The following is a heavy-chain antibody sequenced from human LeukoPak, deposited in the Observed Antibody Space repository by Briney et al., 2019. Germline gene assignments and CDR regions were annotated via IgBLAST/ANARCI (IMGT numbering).Heavy chain of an antibody. V-gene: IGHV4-34*01. D-gene: IGHD3-9*01. CDR1: GGSFSGYY. CDR2: INHSGST. Sequence: SETLSLTCAVYGGSFSGYYWSWIRQPPGKGLEWIGEINHSGSTNYNPSLKSRVTISVDTSKNQFSLKLSSVTAADTAVYYCATTGELRYFDWFGWFDPWGQGTLVTVSS. CDR3: ATTGELRYFDWFGWFDP. J-gene: IGHJ5*02.